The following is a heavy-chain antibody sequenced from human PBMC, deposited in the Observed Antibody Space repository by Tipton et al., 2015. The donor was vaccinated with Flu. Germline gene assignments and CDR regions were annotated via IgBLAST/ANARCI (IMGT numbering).Heavy chain of an antibody. CDR2: IYYSGST. D-gene: IGHD3-3*01. V-gene: IGHV4-39*07. CDR3: ASVTIFGVAH. Sequence: TLSLTCTVSGGSISSSSYYWGWIRQPPWKGLEWIGSIYYSGSTNYNPSLKSRVTISVDTSKNQFSLKLSSETAADTAVYYCASVTIFGVAHWCQGTLVTATS. CDR1: GGSISSSSYY. J-gene: IGHJ4*02.